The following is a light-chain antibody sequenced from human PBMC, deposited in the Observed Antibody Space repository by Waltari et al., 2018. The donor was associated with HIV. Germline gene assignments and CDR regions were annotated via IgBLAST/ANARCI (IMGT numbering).Light chain of an antibody. CDR3: AAWDDSLSGWV. CDR2: GNN. CDR1: SSNTGAGYD. Sequence: QSVLTQPPSVSGAPGQRVTISCTGSSSNTGAGYDVHWYQQLPGTAPKLLIYGNNKRPSGVPDRFSGSKSGTSVSLAISGLRSEDEADYSCAAWDDSLSGWVFGGGTKLTVL. J-gene: IGLJ3*02. V-gene: IGLV1-40*01.